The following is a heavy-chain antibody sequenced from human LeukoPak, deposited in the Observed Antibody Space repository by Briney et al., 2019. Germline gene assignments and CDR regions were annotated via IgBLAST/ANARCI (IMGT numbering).Heavy chain of an antibody. J-gene: IGHJ5*02. CDR1: GYTFTSYG. Sequence: GASVRVSCKASGYTFTSYGISWVRQAPGQGLEWMGWISAYNGNTNYAQKLQGRVTMTTDTSTSTAYMELRSLRSDDTAVYYCARDLWNYDYVWGSFNGFDPWGQGTLVTVSS. CDR2: ISAYNGNT. V-gene: IGHV1-18*01. CDR3: ARDLWNYDYVWGSFNGFDP. D-gene: IGHD3-16*01.